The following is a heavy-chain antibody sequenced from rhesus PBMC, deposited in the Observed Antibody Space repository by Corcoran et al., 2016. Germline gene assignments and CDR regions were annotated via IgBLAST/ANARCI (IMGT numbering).Heavy chain of an antibody. CDR2: IYGSITST. Sequence: QVQLQESGPGVVKPSETLSLTCAVSGGSISDSYRWSWIRQPPGKGLEWIGYIYGSITSTNYNPSLKSRVTISKDPSKTQFSLKLSSVTAADTAVYYCARDTGIAAAGPGDYWGQGVLVTVSS. CDR3: ARDTGIAAAGPGDY. CDR1: GGSISDSYR. J-gene: IGHJ4*01. D-gene: IGHD6S26*01. V-gene: IGHV4S10*01.